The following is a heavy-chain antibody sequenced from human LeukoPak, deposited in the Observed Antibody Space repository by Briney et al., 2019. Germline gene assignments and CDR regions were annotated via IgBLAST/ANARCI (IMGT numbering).Heavy chain of an antibody. CDR1: CGSISSGGHY. Sequence: SETLSLTCTVSCGSISSGGHYRSWIRQHPGKGLEWIGYIYYSGSTYYNPSRKSRVTISVDTSKNQFSLKRSSVTAADTAVYYWARDPRGGGWLRFSWFDPWGQGTLVTVSS. V-gene: IGHV4-31*03. CDR3: ARDPRGGGWLRFSWFDP. J-gene: IGHJ5*02. D-gene: IGHD5-12*01. CDR2: IYYSGST.